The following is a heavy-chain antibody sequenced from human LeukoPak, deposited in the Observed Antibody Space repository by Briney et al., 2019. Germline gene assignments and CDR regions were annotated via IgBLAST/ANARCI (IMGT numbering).Heavy chain of an antibody. D-gene: IGHD6-13*01. J-gene: IGHJ5*02. V-gene: IGHV1-2*06. CDR2: VNPKDGET. Sequence: ASVKVSCKVSGYTLTELSMHWVRQAPGQGLEWMGRVNPKDGETNYAQKFQGRVTMTRDTSISTAYMELSRLRSDDTAVYYCARDSYSSSWYSQYNWFDPWGQGTLVTVSS. CDR3: ARDSYSSSWYSQYNWFDP. CDR1: GYTLTELS.